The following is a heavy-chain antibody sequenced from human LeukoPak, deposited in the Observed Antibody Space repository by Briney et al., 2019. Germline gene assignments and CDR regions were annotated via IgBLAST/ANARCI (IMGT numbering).Heavy chain of an antibody. D-gene: IGHD2-21*02. CDR2: IWYDGSNK. CDR3: ARGGWSLYCGGDSYHQLAEYFQH. J-gene: IGHJ1*01. Sequence: GGSLRLSCAASGFTFSSYGMHWVRQAPGKGLEWVAVIWYDGSNKYYADSVKGRFTISRDNSKNTLYLQMNSLRAEDTAVYYCARGGWSLYCGGDSYHQLAEYFQHWGQGTRVIVTS. CDR1: GFTFSSYG. V-gene: IGHV3-33*01.